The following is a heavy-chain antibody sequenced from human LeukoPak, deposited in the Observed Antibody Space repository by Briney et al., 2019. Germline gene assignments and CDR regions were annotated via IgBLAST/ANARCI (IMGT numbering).Heavy chain of an antibody. D-gene: IGHD5-18*01. Sequence: QPGGSLRLSCAASGFTFSSYAMSWVRQAPGKGLEWVSAISGSGGSTYYADSVKGRFTISRDNSKNTLYLQMNSLRAEDTAVYYCANGDVDTVMVTGGYYYYGMDVWGQGTTVTVSS. J-gene: IGHJ6*02. CDR1: GFTFSSYA. V-gene: IGHV3-23*01. CDR2: ISGSGGST. CDR3: ANGDVDTVMVTGGYYYYGMDV.